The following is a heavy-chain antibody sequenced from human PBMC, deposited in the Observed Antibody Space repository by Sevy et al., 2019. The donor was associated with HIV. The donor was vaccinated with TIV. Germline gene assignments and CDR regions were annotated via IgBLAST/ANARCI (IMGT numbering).Heavy chain of an antibody. CDR2: IYPGDSDT. D-gene: IGHD6-13*01. Sequence: GESLKISCKGSGYSFTSYWIGWVRQMPGKGLEWMGIIYPGDSDTRYSPSFKGQVTISADKSISTAYLQWSSLKASDTAMYYCARQGDEYSSSWYRWFDPWGQGTLVTVSS. CDR1: GYSFTSYW. J-gene: IGHJ5*02. V-gene: IGHV5-51*01. CDR3: ARQGDEYSSSWYRWFDP.